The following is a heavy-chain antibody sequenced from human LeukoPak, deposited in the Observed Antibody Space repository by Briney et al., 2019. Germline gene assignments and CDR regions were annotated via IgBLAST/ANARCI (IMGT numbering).Heavy chain of an antibody. J-gene: IGHJ6*02. CDR3: ARDRWNYYYGMDV. V-gene: IGHV3-48*01. CDR1: GFTFSSYS. Sequence: GGSLRLSCAASGFTFSSYSMNWVRQAPGKGLEWVSYISSSSSTIYYADSVKGRFTISRDNAKNSLYLQMNSLRAEDTAVYYCARDRWNYYYGMDVWGQGTTVTVSS. D-gene: IGHD1-1*01. CDR2: ISSSSSTI.